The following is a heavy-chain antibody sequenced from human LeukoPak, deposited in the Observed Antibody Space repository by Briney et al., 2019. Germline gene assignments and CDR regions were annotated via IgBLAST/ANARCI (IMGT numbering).Heavy chain of an antibody. CDR2: IFNSGAT. V-gene: IGHV4-39*01. Sequence: SETLSLTCTVSGGSISSTSYYWGWIRQPPGKGLEWIGSIFNSGATYYNPSLKSRVTISVDTSKNQFSLKLSSVTAADTAVYYCARHGHCSGGSCYRYDFDYWGQGTLVTVSS. CDR3: ARHGHCSGGSCYRYDFDY. J-gene: IGHJ4*02. CDR1: GGSISSTSYY. D-gene: IGHD2-15*01.